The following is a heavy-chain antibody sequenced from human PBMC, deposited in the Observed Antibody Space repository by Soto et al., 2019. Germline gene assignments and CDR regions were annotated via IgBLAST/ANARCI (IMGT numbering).Heavy chain of an antibody. CDR1: GFTFSDYY. Sequence: GGSLRLSCAASGFTFSDYYMSWIRQAPGKGLEWVSYISSSSSYTNYADSVKGRFTISRDNAKNSLYLQMNSLRAEDTAVYYCASQVGYSSGWYGWFDPWGQGTLVTVSS. CDR2: ISSSSSYT. D-gene: IGHD6-19*01. J-gene: IGHJ5*02. V-gene: IGHV3-11*06. CDR3: ASQVGYSSGWYGWFDP.